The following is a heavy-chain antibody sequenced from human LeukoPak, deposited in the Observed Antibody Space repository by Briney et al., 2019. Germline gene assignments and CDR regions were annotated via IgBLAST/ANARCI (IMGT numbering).Heavy chain of an antibody. J-gene: IGHJ3*02. D-gene: IGHD6-19*01. Sequence: PSETVSLTCTVSGGSISSSSYYWGWIRQPPGKGLEWIGSIYYSGSTYYNPSLKSRVTISVDTSKNQFSLKLSSVTAADTAVYYCASRIAVAGHDAFDIWGQGTMVTVSS. CDR1: GGSISSSSYY. CDR3: ASRIAVAGHDAFDI. CDR2: IYYSGST. V-gene: IGHV4-39*07.